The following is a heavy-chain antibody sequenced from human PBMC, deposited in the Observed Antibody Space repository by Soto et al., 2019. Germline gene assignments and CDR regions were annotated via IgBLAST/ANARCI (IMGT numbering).Heavy chain of an antibody. CDR1: GGTFSSYA. CDR3: SRGYYSSGYYAAEYNFDY. Sequence: QVQLVQSGAEVQKPGSSVKVSCKASGGTFSSYAISWVRQAPGQGLEWMGGIIPIFGTANYAQKYQGRVTITADESTSTAYKELSSLRSEDTAGDYCSRGYYSSGYYAAEYNFDYWGQGTLVTFAS. D-gene: IGHD3-22*01. CDR2: IIPIFGTA. V-gene: IGHV1-69*01. J-gene: IGHJ4*02.